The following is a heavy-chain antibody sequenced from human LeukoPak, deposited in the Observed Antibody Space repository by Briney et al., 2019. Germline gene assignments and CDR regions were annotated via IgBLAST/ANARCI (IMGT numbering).Heavy chain of an antibody. CDR3: ARVTIAAAGTGFRY. Sequence: GASVKVSCKASGYTFTAYYIHWVRQAPGQGLEWMGWINPNSGATKCAQKFQGRVTMTRDTSISTAYMELSRLRSDDTAVYYCARVTIAAAGTGFRYWGQGTLVTVSS. J-gene: IGHJ4*02. CDR2: INPNSGAT. V-gene: IGHV1-2*02. CDR1: GYTFTAYY. D-gene: IGHD6-13*01.